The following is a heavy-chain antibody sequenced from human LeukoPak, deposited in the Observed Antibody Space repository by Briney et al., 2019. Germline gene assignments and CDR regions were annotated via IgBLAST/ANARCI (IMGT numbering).Heavy chain of an antibody. J-gene: IGHJ4*02. CDR2: ISSSTSNI. CDR1: GFTFSDYY. D-gene: IGHD3-22*01. CDR3: ASLYYYDSIDY. V-gene: IGHV3-11*01. Sequence: GGSLRLSCEASGFTFSDYYMGWIRQAPGKGLEWVSYISSSTSNIYYVDSVKGRFAISRDNTKNSLFLQMTSLRADDTAVYCCASLYYYDSIDYWGQGTLVTVSS.